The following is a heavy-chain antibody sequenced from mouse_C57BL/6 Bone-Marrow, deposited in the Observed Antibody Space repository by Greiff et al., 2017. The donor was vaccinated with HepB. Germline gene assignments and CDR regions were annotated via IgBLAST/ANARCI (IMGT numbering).Heavy chain of an antibody. Sequence: VQLQQPGAELVKPGASVKVSCKASGYTFTSYWMHWVKQRPEQGLEWIGRIDPANGNTKYAPKFQGKATITADTSSNTAYLQLSSLTSEDTAIYYCALVVAEYWGQGTTLTVSS. CDR1: GYTFTSYW. CDR3: ALVVAEY. D-gene: IGHD1-1*01. J-gene: IGHJ2*01. CDR2: IDPANGNT. V-gene: IGHV14-3*01.